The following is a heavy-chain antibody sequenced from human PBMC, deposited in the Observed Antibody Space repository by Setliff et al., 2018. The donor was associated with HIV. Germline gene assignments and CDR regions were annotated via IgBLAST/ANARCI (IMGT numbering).Heavy chain of an antibody. V-gene: IGHV1-46*01. D-gene: IGHD3-22*01. Sequence: ASVKVSCKASGYTFTSYLIQWVRQAPGKGLEWMGVINPSGGSTSFAENFQGRATMTRDTSTSTVYMELSSLRSEDTAVYYCAREGGLDYYDSSGHYSYWGQGTLVTVSS. CDR1: GYTFTSYL. CDR2: INPSGGST. J-gene: IGHJ4*02. CDR3: AREGGLDYYDSSGHYSY.